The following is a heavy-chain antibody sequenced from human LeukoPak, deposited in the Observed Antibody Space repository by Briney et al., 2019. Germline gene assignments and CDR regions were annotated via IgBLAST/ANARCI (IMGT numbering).Heavy chain of an antibody. CDR3: TTDTRRVVVPK. D-gene: IGHD2-15*01. J-gene: IGHJ4*02. Sequence: GGSPRLSCAASGFSFNDAWMSWVRQAPGKGLEWVGRIKRKTDGGTTDYAAPVKGRFNISRDDSKTSLYLQMNNLQTEDTAVYYCTTDTRRVVVPKWGQGTLVTVSS. CDR1: GFSFNDAW. CDR2: IKRKTDGGTT. V-gene: IGHV3-15*01.